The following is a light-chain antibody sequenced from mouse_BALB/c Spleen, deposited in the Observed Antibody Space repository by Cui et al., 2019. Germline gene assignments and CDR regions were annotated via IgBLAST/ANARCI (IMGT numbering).Light chain of an antibody. CDR2: YTS. Sequence: DIQLTQSPSSLPASLGGKVTITCKASQDINKYLAWYQHKPGKGPRLLIHYTSPLQPGIPSRFSGSGSGRYYSFSISNLAPEDIATYYCLQYDNLLTFGGGTKLEIK. CDR3: LQYDNLLT. CDR1: QDINKY. J-gene: IGKJ1*01. V-gene: IGKV19-93*01.